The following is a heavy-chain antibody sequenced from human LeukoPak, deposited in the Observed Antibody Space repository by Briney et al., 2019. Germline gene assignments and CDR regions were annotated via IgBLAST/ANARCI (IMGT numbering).Heavy chain of an antibody. Sequence: GGSLRLSCVASGFPFSSYWMTWVRQAPGKGLEWVANIKQDGSKKSYVDSVKGRFTISRDNAKNSLYLQMNSLRAEDTAVYYCSYSNYDYWGQGTLVTVSS. V-gene: IGHV3-7*01. CDR2: IKQDGSKK. CDR1: GFPFSSYW. J-gene: IGHJ4*02. CDR3: SYSNYDY. D-gene: IGHD4-11*01.